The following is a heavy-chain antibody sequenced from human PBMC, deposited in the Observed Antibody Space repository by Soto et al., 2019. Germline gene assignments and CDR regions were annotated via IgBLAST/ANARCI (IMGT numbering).Heavy chain of an antibody. CDR2: IDPSDSYT. V-gene: IGHV5-10-1*01. D-gene: IGHD2-15*01. Sequence: GESLKISCTGSGYSFTSYWISWVRQMPGKGLEWMGRIDPSDSYTNYSPSFQGHVTISADKSISTAYLQWSSLKASDTAMYYCARHVPIYCSGGSCYPDYYYYGMDVWGQGTTVTVSS. J-gene: IGHJ6*02. CDR1: GYSFTSYW. CDR3: ARHVPIYCSGGSCYPDYYYYGMDV.